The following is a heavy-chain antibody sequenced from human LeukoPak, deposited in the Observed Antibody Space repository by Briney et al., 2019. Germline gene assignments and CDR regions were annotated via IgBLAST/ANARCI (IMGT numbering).Heavy chain of an antibody. CDR3: AKKVGHRDDLDY. CDR1: GFAFSIYG. D-gene: IGHD1-26*01. Sequence: GGSLRLSCAASGFAFSIYGMHWVRQAPDKGLEWMAYIRFDGGKESYADAVKGRFTISGDNSRNTMYREMNRLKSEDPAVYYCAKKVGHRDDLDYWGQGTLVTVSS. V-gene: IGHV3-30*02. CDR2: IRFDGGKE. J-gene: IGHJ4*02.